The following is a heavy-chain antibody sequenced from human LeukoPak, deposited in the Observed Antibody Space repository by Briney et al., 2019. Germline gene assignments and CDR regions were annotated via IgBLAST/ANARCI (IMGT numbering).Heavy chain of an antibody. V-gene: IGHV3-21*01. CDR2: ISSSSSYI. Sequence: GGSLRLSCAASGFTFSSYSMNWVRQAPGKGLEWVSSISSSSSYIYYADSVKGRFTIPRDNAKNSLYLKMNSLRAEDTAVYYCARVMIQYSSSWYLFDYWGQGTLVTVSS. CDR1: GFTFSSYS. CDR3: ARVMIQYSSSWYLFDY. J-gene: IGHJ4*02. D-gene: IGHD6-13*01.